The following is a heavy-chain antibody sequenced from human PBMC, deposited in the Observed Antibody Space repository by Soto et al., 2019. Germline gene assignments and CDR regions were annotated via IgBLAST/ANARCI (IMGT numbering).Heavy chain of an antibody. Sequence: GGSLRLSCAASGFTFSSYAMSWVRQAPGKGLEWVSYISGSSSTIYYADSVKGRFTISRDNAKNSLYLQMNSLRAEDTAVYYCAREGHPLNWFDPWGQGTLVTVSS. CDR2: ISGSSSTI. CDR1: GFTFSSYA. CDR3: AREGHPLNWFDP. J-gene: IGHJ5*02. V-gene: IGHV3-48*01.